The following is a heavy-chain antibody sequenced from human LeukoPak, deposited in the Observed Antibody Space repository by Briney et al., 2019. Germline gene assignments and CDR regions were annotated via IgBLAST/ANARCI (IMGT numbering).Heavy chain of an antibody. CDR1: GFSLSTSGVG. CDR3: AHLYGSGSLVD. Sequence: SGPTLAKPTQMLTLTCTFSGFSLSTSGVGVGWIRQPPGKALVWLALIYWDDDKRYSPALKSRLTITKDTSKSQLVLTMTNMHPGDTATYYGAHLYGSGSLVDWGQGTLVTVSS. D-gene: IGHD3-10*01. CDR2: IYWDDDK. J-gene: IGHJ4*02. V-gene: IGHV2-5*02.